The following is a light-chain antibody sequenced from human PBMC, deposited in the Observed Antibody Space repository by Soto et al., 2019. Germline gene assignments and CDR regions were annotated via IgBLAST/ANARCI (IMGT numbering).Light chain of an antibody. CDR2: EVS. Sequence: QSALTQPPSASGSPGQSVTISCTGTSSDVGGYNYVSWYQRNPGKAPKLMIYEVSKRPSGVPDRFSGSKSGNTASLTVSGLQAEDEADYYCSSYAGSNNLVFGGGTKLTVL. V-gene: IGLV2-8*01. CDR3: SSYAGSNNLV. J-gene: IGLJ3*02. CDR1: SSDVGGYNY.